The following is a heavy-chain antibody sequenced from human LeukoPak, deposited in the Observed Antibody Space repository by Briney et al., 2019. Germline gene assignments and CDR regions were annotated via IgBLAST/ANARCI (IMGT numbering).Heavy chain of an antibody. D-gene: IGHD6-13*01. J-gene: IGHJ4*02. CDR3: AKERGIAAAGTNAFDY. V-gene: IGHV3-30*02. CDR1: GFTFSSYG. CDR2: IRYDGSNK. Sequence: PGGSLRLSCAASGFTFSSYGMHWVRQAPGKGLEWVAFIRYDGSNKYYADSVKGRFTISRDNSKNTLYLQMNSLRAEDTAVYYCAKERGIAAAGTNAFDYWGQGTLVTVSS.